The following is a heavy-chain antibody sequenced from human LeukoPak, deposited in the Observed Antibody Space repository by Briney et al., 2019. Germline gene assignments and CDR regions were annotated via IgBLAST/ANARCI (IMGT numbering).Heavy chain of an antibody. CDR2: VHRGGT. D-gene: IGHD5-18*01. CDR3: AKDPRGGYSNGYSFDY. CDR1: GFPVSTNY. J-gene: IGHJ4*02. Sequence: GGSLRLSCAVSGFPVSTNYINWVRQAPGKGLEWVSVVHRGGTSYADSVKGRFTISRDNSKNTLYLQMNSLRAEDTAVYYCAKDPRGGYSNGYSFDYWGQGTLVTVSS. V-gene: IGHV3-53*01.